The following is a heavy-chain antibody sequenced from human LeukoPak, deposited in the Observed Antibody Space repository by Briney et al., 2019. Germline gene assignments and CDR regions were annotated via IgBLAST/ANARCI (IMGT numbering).Heavy chain of an antibody. D-gene: IGHD5-24*01. CDR1: GYTFTAYY. CDR2: ITPGGGT. J-gene: IGHJ4*02. Sequence: ASVSVSCKASGYTFTAYYMHWVRQAPEQGLQWMGWITPGGGTNYPQKFQGRVAITWDTSITTAYMDLSRLTSDDTAVYYCARDRYGDGFAHFDYWGQGALVTVSS. V-gene: IGHV1-2*02. CDR3: ARDRYGDGFAHFDY.